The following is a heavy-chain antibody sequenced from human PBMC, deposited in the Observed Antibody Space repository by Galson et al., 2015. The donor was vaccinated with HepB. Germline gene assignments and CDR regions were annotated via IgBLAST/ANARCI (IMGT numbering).Heavy chain of an antibody. V-gene: IGHV3-30*04. J-gene: IGHJ3*02. Sequence: SLRLSCAASGFTFSSYAMHWVRQAPGKGLEWVAVISYGGSNKYYADSVKGRFTISRDNSKNTLYLQMNSLRAEDTAVYYCARARGMTTRLFGRDAFDIWGQGTMVTVSS. CDR3: ARARGMTTRLFGRDAFDI. CDR2: ISYGGSNK. CDR1: GFTFSSYA. D-gene: IGHD4-11*01.